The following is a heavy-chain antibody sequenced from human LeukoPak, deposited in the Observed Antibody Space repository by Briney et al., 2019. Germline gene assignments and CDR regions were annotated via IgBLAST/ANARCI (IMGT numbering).Heavy chain of an antibody. CDR3: ARASNHYYDSSGGYYFDY. J-gene: IGHJ4*02. CDR2: IYYSGST. D-gene: IGHD3-22*01. CDR1: GGSISSYY. V-gene: IGHV4-59*01. Sequence: SETLSLTCTVSGGSISSYYWSWIRQPPGKGLEWIGYIYYSGSTNYNPSLKSRVTISVGTSKNQFSLKLSSVTAADTAVYYCARASNHYYDSSGGYYFDYWGQGTLVTVSS.